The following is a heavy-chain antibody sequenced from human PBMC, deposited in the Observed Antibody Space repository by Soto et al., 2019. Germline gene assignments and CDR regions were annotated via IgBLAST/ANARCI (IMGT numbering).Heavy chain of an antibody. J-gene: IGHJ4*02. Sequence: QVRLQESGPRLVKPSETLSLTCTVSGGSVNIGSYYWSWIRQPPGKGLEWIGYIYYSGGTDYNPFFKSRDTISIYTSSNQFSLTLTSGNAADTSVYYCARDLGGYCSSTSCLPFHYWGQGTLVTVSS. CDR1: GGSVNIGSYY. CDR3: ARDLGGYCSSTSCLPFHY. CDR2: IYYSGGT. D-gene: IGHD2-2*01. V-gene: IGHV4-61*01.